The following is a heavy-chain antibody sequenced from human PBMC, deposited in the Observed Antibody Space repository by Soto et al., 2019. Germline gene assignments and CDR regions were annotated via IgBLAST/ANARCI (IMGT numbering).Heavy chain of an antibody. CDR3: STRAYDTNGYYRFDP. D-gene: IGHD3-22*01. J-gene: IGHJ5*01. Sequence: EPLALACTVSGGSISSYYWSWVRQPGGKGMEWIGRIHTTDGTNYNPSLKSRVTMSIDTSNNQFSLKLSSLTAADTAMYYCSTRAYDTNGYYRFDPWGQGTLVTVSS. CDR1: GGSISSYY. CDR2: IHTTDGT. V-gene: IGHV4-4*07.